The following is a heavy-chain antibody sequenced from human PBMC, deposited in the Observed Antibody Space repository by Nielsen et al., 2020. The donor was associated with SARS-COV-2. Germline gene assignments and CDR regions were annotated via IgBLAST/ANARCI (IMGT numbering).Heavy chain of an antibody. CDR3: AKSFGWYFDY. CDR2: ISATSSHI. V-gene: IGHV3-21*01. Sequence: GESLKISCAASGFTFSTYSMNWVRQAPGKGLEWVASISATSSHIYYADSVKGRFTISRDNAKNSQYLQMNSLRAEDTAIYYCAKSFGWYFDYWGQGTLVTVSS. J-gene: IGHJ4*02. D-gene: IGHD1-14*01. CDR1: GFTFSTYS.